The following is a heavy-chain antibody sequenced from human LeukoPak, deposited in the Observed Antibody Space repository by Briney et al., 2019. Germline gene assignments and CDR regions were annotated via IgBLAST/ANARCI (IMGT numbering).Heavy chain of an antibody. CDR2: IYTSGST. CDR3: ASLRTPGSGNKNRDYYYYMDV. D-gene: IGHD3-10*01. V-gene: IGHV4-4*07. J-gene: IGHJ6*03. CDR1: GGSISSYY. Sequence: PSETLSPTCTVSGGSISSYYWSWIRQPAGKGLEWIGRIYTSGSTNYNPSLKSRVTISVDKSKNQFSLKLSSVTAADTAVYYCASLRTPGSGNKNRDYYYYMDVWGKGTTVTVSS.